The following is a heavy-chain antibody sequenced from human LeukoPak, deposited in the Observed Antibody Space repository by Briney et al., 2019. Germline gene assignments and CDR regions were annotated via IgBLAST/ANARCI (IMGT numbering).Heavy chain of an antibody. D-gene: IGHD3-10*01. CDR3: ARGVSMGSGSYYRGDYFDY. CDR2: IPYDGINK. V-gene: IGHV3-30*03. J-gene: IGHJ4*02. CDR1: GFTFSSYG. Sequence: PGGSLRLSCVASGFTFSSYGMHWVRQAPGKGLEWVALIPYDGINKYYADSVKGRFTISRDNSKNTLYLQMNSLRAEDTAVYYCARGVSMGSGSYYRGDYFDYWGQGTLVTVSS.